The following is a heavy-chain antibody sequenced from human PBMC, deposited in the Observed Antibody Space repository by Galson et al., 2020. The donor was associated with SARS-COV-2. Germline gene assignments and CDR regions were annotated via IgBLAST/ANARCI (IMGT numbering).Heavy chain of an antibody. CDR3: ARVVDSGPFYNWFDP. CDR1: DGSMNNYY. D-gene: IGHD5-12*01. Sequence: ETSETLSLTCTVSDGSMNNYYWTWVRQPAGKGLEWIGRIYSSGSTNYNPSLKNRVTMSVDTSKKQFSLRLNSVTAADSGMYYCARVVDSGPFYNWFDPWGQGTLVTVSS. CDR2: IYSSGST. V-gene: IGHV4-4*07. J-gene: IGHJ5*02.